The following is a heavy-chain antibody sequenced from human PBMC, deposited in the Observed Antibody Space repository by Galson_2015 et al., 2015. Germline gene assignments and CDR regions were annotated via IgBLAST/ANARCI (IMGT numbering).Heavy chain of an antibody. CDR2: IWHDGSNK. CDR1: GFTFSSYG. CDR3: ARGSIPRSYDIWSGYYFNYGMDV. V-gene: IGHV3-33*01. J-gene: IGHJ6*02. D-gene: IGHD3-9*01. Sequence: SLRLSCAASGFTFSSYGMHWVRQAPGKGLEWVAVIWHDGSNKYYADSVKGRFTISRDNSKNTLYLQMNSLRAEDTAVYYCARGSIPRSYDIWSGYYFNYGMDVWGHGTPVTVSS.